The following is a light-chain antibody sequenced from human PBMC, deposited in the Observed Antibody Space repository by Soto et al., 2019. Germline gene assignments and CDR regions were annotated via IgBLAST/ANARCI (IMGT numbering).Light chain of an antibody. CDR1: QNISSY. CDR2: DVS. V-gene: IGKV3-11*01. CDR3: QQRSNWTRT. J-gene: IGKJ1*01. Sequence: TQSPSTLSLSPGKRATLSCRASQNISSYLIWYQKKPGQDPRLLIYDVSNRATGIPARFSGSGSGTDFNLTISSLETEDFAVYYCQQRSNWTRTFGQGTKVDIK.